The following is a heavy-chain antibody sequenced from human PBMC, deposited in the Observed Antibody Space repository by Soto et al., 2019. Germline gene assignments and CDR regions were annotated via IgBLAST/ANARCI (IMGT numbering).Heavy chain of an antibody. J-gene: IGHJ4*02. Sequence: SETLSLTCTVSGGSISSGGYYWSWIRRHPGKGLEWIGYIYYSGSTYYNPSLKSRVTISVDTSKNQFSLKLSSVTAADTAVYYCARSCSGGSCSFDFWGQGTLVTVSS. CDR1: GGSISSGGYY. D-gene: IGHD2-15*01. CDR3: ARSCSGGSCSFDF. V-gene: IGHV4-31*03. CDR2: IYYSGST.